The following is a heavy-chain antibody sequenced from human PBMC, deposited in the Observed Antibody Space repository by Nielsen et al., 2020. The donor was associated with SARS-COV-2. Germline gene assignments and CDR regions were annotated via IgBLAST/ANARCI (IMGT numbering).Heavy chain of an antibody. CDR1: GFTFSSYS. CDR3: ARDDGSYYPVYYFDY. CDR2: ISSSSSYI. Sequence: LSLTCAASGFTFSSYSMNWVRQAPGKGLEWVSSISSSSSYIYYADSVKGRFTISRDNAKNSLYLQMNSLRDEDTAVYYCARDDGSYYPVYYFDYWGQGTLVTVSS. J-gene: IGHJ4*02. D-gene: IGHD1-26*01. V-gene: IGHV3-21*01.